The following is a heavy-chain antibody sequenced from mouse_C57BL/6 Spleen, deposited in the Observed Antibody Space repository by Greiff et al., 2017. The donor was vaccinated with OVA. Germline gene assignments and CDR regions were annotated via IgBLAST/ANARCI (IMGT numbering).Heavy chain of an antibody. V-gene: IGHV1-64*01. CDR2: IHPNSGST. CDR1: GYTFTSYW. CDR3: ARVRLRREFAY. Sequence: QVQLQQPGAELVKPGASVKLSCKASGYTFTSYWMHWVKQRPGQGLVWIGMIHPNSGSTNYTEKFKSKATLTVDKSSSTAYMQLSSLTSEDSAVYYCARVRLRREFAYWGQGTLVTVSA. J-gene: IGHJ3*01. D-gene: IGHD2-4*01.